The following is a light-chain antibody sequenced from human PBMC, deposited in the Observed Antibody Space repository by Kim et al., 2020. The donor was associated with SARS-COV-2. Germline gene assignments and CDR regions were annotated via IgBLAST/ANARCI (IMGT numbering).Light chain of an antibody. Sequence: GQSVTISCTGTSSDVGGYNSVSWYQQHSGKAPKVIIYDVNRRPSGVPDRFSGSKSGNTASLTISGLQAGDEADYYCCSYAGSYSYVFGTGTKVTVL. CDR3: CSYAGSYSYV. CDR2: DVN. CDR1: SSDVGGYNS. V-gene: IGLV2-11*03. J-gene: IGLJ1*01.